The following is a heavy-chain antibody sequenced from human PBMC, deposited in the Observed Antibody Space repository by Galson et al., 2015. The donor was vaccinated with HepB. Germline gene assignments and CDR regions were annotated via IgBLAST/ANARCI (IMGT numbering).Heavy chain of an antibody. J-gene: IGHJ4*02. Sequence: SVKVSCKASGYTFTSYGISWVRQAPGQGLEWMGWISAYNGNTNYAQKLQGRVTMTTDTSTSTAYMELRSLRSDDTAIFYCARGAGLLGMDYFDYWGQGTLVTVSS. V-gene: IGHV1-18*04. CDR3: ARGAGLLGMDYFDY. D-gene: IGHD3-16*01. CDR2: ISAYNGNT. CDR1: GYTFTSYG.